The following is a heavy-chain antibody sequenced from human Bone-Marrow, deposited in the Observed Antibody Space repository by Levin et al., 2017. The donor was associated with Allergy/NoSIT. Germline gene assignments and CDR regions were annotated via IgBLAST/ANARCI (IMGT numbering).Heavy chain of an antibody. V-gene: IGHV3-33*01. Sequence: GESLKISCAASGFTFRSFGMIWVRQAPGKGLEWVAAIWNDGSHQSYADSVKGRFTISKDNSKNTVYLQMNSLRPEDTAVYYCARDGTGGYLDYWGRGTLVTVSS. CDR3: ARDGTGGYLDY. CDR2: IWNDGSHQ. CDR1: GFTFRSFG. D-gene: IGHD1-26*01. J-gene: IGHJ4*02.